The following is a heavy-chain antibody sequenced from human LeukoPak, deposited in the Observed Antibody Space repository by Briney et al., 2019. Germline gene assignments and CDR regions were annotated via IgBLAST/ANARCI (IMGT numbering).Heavy chain of an antibody. J-gene: IGHJ5*02. D-gene: IGHD3-3*01. CDR1: GYSISSGYY. CDR2: IYHSGST. Sequence: SETLSLTCTVSGYSISSGYYWGWIRQPPGKGLEWIGSIYHSGSTYYNPSLKSRVTISVDTSKNQFSLKLSSVTAADTAVYYCARRVVTPRSSFDPWGQGTLVTVSS. V-gene: IGHV4-38-2*02. CDR3: ARRVVTPRSSFDP.